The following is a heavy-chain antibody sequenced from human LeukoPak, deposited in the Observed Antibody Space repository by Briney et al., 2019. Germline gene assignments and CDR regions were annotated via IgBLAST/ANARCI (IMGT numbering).Heavy chain of an antibody. D-gene: IGHD6-19*01. CDR1: GYTFTSYD. CDR3: ARGSSGWPYQDAFDI. Sequence: ASVKVSCKASGYTFTSYDINWVRQATGQGLEWMGWMNPNSGNTGYAQRFQGRLTITRNTSISTAYMELSSLRSEDTAVYYCARGSSGWPYQDAFDIWGQGTMVTVSP. J-gene: IGHJ3*02. CDR2: MNPNSGNT. V-gene: IGHV1-8*01.